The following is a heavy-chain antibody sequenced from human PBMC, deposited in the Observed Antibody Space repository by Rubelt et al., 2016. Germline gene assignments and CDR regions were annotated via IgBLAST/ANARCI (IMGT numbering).Heavy chain of an antibody. J-gene: IGHJ5*02. Sequence: QVQLQQWGAGLLKPSETLSLTCAVYGGSFSGYYWSWIRQPPGKGLEWIGYIYYSGSTNYNPSLKSRVTISVDTSKNQFSLKLSSVTAADTAVYYCARFEESCSSTSCYDWFDPWGQGTLVTVSS. CDR2: IYYSGST. V-gene: IGHV4-34*11. D-gene: IGHD2-2*01. CDR3: ARFEESCSSTSCYDWFDP. CDR1: GGSFSGYY.